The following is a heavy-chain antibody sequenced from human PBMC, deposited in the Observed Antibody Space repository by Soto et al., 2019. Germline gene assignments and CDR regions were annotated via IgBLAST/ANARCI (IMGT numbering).Heavy chain of an antibody. D-gene: IGHD3-3*01. CDR2: IYTSGST. Sequence: LSLTCTVSGGSISSYYWSWIRQPAGKGLEWIGRIYTSGSTNYNPSLKSRVTMSVDTSKNQFSLKLSSVTAADTAVYYCAREGSGDFWSGDSHHYYYYGMDVWGQGTTVTVSS. J-gene: IGHJ6*02. CDR3: AREGSGDFWSGDSHHYYYYGMDV. CDR1: GGSISSYY. V-gene: IGHV4-4*07.